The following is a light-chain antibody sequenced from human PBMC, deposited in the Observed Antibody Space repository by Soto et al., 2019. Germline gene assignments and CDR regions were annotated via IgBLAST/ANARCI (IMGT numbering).Light chain of an antibody. J-gene: IGLJ2*01. CDR1: LSNIGSNF. Sequence: QAVLTQPPSASVTPGQRVTISCSGSLSNIGSNFIYWYQQLPGSAPKLLINRNNERPSGVPDRFSGSKSGTSASLAISGLRSEDEADYHCAAWDDSLRGVVFGGGTQLTVL. CDR3: AAWDDSLRGVV. CDR2: RNN. V-gene: IGLV1-47*01.